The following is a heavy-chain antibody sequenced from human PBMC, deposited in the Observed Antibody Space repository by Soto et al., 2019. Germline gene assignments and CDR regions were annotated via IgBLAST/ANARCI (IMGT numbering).Heavy chain of an antibody. V-gene: IGHV3-23*01. CDR3: AQRVSYSSGLDGFSG. J-gene: IGHJ3*01. CDR2: MSGSGGTT. CDR1: GFAFPTYA. D-gene: IGHD6-19*01. Sequence: AASGFAFPTYAMTWFRQIPGKGLEWVASMSGSGGTTYYADSVKGRLIISRDNSKNTLYLQMSNLRAEDSAIYYCAQRVSYSSGLDGFSGWRKGTMVAVS.